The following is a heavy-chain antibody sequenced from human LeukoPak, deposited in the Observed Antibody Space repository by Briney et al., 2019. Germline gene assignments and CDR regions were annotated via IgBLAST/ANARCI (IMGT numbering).Heavy chain of an antibody. V-gene: IGHV4-34*01. CDR2: IYNSGTT. CDR3: ARPGYYYDSSGYYYRDY. J-gene: IGHJ4*02. D-gene: IGHD3-22*01. Sequence: SETLSLTCAVYGGSFSGYYWSWIRQPPGKGLEWIGSIYNSGTTYYNPSLKSRVTISVDTSKNQFSLKLSSVTAADTAVYYCARPGYYYDSSGYYYRDYWGQGTLVTVSS. CDR1: GGSFSGYY.